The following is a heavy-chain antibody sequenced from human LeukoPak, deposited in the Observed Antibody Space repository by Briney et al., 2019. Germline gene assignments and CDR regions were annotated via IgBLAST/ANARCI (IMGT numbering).Heavy chain of an antibody. D-gene: IGHD6-13*01. CDR1: GGTFSSHA. CDR2: IIPIFGTA. CDR3: ARDEWQQLSGY. J-gene: IGHJ4*02. V-gene: IGHV1-69*13. Sequence: GASVKVSCKASGGTFSSHAISWVRKAPGQGLEWMGGIIPIFGTANYAQKFQGRVTITADESTSTAYMELSSLRSEDTAVYYCARDEWQQLSGYWGQGTLVTVSS.